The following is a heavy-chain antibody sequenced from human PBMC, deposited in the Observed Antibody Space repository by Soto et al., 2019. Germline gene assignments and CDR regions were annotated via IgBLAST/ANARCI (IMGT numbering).Heavy chain of an antibody. Sequence: SQTLSLPCAVYDGSFSGYYWSWIRQPPGKGLECIGEINHSGSTNYNPSLKSRVTISVDTSKNQFSLKLSSVTAADTAVYYCARARSLGLLRYFDWLSRFFDYWGQGTLVTV. V-gene: IGHV4-34*01. CDR2: INHSGST. J-gene: IGHJ4*02. D-gene: IGHD3-9*01. CDR1: DGSFSGYY. CDR3: ARARSLGLLRYFDWLSRFFDY.